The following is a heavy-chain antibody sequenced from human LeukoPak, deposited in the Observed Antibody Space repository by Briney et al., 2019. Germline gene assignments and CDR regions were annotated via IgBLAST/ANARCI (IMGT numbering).Heavy chain of an antibody. CDR1: GYSISSGYY. V-gene: IGHV4-38-2*01. Sequence: SETLSLTCAVSGYSISSGYYWGWIRQPPGKGLEWIGSIYHSGSTYYNPSLKSRVTISVDTSKNQFSLKLSSVTTADTAVYYCARIVGSGCLDYWGQGTLVTVSS. CDR2: IYHSGST. D-gene: IGHD6-19*01. J-gene: IGHJ4*02. CDR3: ARIVGSGCLDY.